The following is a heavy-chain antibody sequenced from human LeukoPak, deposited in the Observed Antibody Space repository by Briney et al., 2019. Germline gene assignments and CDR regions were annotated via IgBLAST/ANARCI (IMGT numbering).Heavy chain of an antibody. CDR2: IGTAGDT. Sequence: PGGSLRLSCAASGFTFSSYDMHGVRQATGKGLEWVSAIGTAGDTYYPGSVKGRCTISRENAKNSLYLQMNSLRAGDTAVYYCARVRKYSGYYSWYFDLWGRGTLVTVSS. CDR1: GFTFSSYD. CDR3: ARVRKYSGYYSWYFDL. V-gene: IGHV3-13*01. D-gene: IGHD5-12*01. J-gene: IGHJ2*01.